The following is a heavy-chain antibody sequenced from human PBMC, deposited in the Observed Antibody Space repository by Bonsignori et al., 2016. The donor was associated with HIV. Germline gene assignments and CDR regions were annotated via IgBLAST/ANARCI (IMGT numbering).Heavy chain of an antibody. J-gene: IGHJ3*01. Sequence: QVHLMESGGGVVQPGESLRLSCTASGFSFNIYGLHWIRQAPGKGLEWVAAISYDRKGLNLRRLREGPILHLPKTMTKRTVYMEMNTLRRDDTAVYYCARDGKTYGFGEKLLVPTPWGRG. CDR2: ISYDRKGL. V-gene: IGHV3-30*01. CDR1: GFSFNIYG. CDR3: ARDGKTYGFGEKLLVPTP. D-gene: IGHD3-10*01.